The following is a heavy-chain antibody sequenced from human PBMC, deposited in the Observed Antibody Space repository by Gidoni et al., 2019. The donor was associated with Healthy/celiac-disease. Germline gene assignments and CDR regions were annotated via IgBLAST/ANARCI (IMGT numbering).Heavy chain of an antibody. Sequence: QVQLQKWGAGLLKPSETLSLTCAVYGGPFSGYYWSWIRQPPGKGLEWIGEINHSGSTNYNPSLKSRVTISVDTSKNQFSLKLSSVTAADTAVYYCARRPGYSSSRRLGSWFDPWGQGTLVTVSS. J-gene: IGHJ5*02. V-gene: IGHV4-34*01. CDR3: ARRPGYSSSRRLGSWFDP. CDR1: GGPFSGYY. CDR2: INHSGST. D-gene: IGHD6-13*01.